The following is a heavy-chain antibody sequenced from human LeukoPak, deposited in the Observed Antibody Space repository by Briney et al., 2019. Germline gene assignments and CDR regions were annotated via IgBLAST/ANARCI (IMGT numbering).Heavy chain of an antibody. Sequence: SETLSLTCTVSGGSISSSSYYWGWIRQPPGKGLEWIGSIYYSGSTYYNPSLKSRVTISVDTSKNQFSLKLSSVTAADTAVYYCARDATYDSSGPWGQGTLVTVSS. J-gene: IGHJ5*02. D-gene: IGHD3-22*01. CDR3: ARDATYDSSGP. CDR1: GGSISSSSYY. CDR2: IYYSGST. V-gene: IGHV4-39*07.